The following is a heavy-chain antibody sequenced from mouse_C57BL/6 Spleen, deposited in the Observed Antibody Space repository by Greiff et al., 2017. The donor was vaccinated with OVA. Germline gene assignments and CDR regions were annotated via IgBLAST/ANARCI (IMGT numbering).Heavy chain of an antibody. CDR1: GYAFSSSW. CDR3: ARLVATGDAMDY. V-gene: IGHV1-82*01. CDR2: IYPGDGDT. Sequence: QVQLQQSGPELVKPGASVKISCKASGYAFSSSWMNWVKQRPEKGLEWIGRIYPGDGDTNYNGKFKGKATLTADKSSSTAYMQLSSLTSEDSAVYFCARLVATGDAMDYWGQGTSVTVSS. D-gene: IGHD1-1*01. J-gene: IGHJ4*01.